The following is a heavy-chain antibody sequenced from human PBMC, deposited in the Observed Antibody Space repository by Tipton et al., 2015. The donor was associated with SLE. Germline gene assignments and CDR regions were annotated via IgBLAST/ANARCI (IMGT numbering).Heavy chain of an antibody. CDR2: ISSTGIYM. CDR1: GFTFSYYN. J-gene: IGHJ4*02. V-gene: IGHV3-21*03. CDR3: ARGRGGEFLDY. Sequence: GSLRLSCTASGFTFSYYNMNWVRQAPGEGLEWVSSISSTGIYMYNADSLKGRFTISRDNAKNSLYLQMNSLRAEDTAVYFCARGRGGEFLDYWGQGTLVTVSS. D-gene: IGHD3-16*01.